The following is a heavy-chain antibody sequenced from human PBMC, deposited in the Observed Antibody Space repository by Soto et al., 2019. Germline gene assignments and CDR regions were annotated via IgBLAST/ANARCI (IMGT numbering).Heavy chain of an antibody. Sequence: EVQLLESGGGLVQPGGSLRLSCAASGFTFSSYAMNWVRQAPGKGLEWVSGISGSGYSTYYADSVKGRFTISRDNSKNKLYLQMNSLRAEDTAVYYCGGSSSWKDYWGQGTLVTVSS. J-gene: IGHJ4*02. CDR1: GFTFSSYA. CDR3: GGSSSWKDY. D-gene: IGHD6-13*01. V-gene: IGHV3-23*01. CDR2: ISGSGYST.